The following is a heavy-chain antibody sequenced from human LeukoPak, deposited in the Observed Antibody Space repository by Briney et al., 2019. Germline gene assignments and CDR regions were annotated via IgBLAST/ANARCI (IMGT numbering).Heavy chain of an antibody. CDR3: ARGGPYCGGDCYYFDF. CDR1: GYTFTSYY. D-gene: IGHD2-21*02. J-gene: IGHJ4*02. CDR2: INPSGGST. Sequence: ASVNVSCKASGYTFTSYYVHWVRQAPGQGLEWVGKINPSGGSTTYAQKFQGRVTMARDTSTSTVYMELSSLISEDTAVYYCARGGPYCGGDCYYFDFWGQGTLVTVSS. V-gene: IGHV1-46*01.